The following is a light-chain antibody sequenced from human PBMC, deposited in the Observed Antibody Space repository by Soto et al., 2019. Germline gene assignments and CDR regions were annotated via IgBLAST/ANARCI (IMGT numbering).Light chain of an antibody. CDR1: QSVSSNY. Sequence: EIVLTQSPGTLSLSPGERATLSCRASQSVSSNYLAWYQQKPGQAPRPLIYGASSRATGIPDRFSGSGAGTYFTLTISRLESEGFAVYYCQQDGSSPWTFGQGTKVEIK. CDR3: QQDGSSPWT. CDR2: GAS. J-gene: IGKJ1*01. V-gene: IGKV3-20*01.